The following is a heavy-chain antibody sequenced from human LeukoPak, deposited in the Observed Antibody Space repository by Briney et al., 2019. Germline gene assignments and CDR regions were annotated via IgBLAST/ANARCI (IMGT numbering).Heavy chain of an antibody. V-gene: IGHV3-7*01. Sequence: GGSLRLSCAASGFTLSYYWMNWVRQAPGRGLECVANIEKEGGETYYVDSVRGRFIISRDNAKNSLYLQMNRLRVDDTAVYYSARGHYGAYAWGQGTLVTVSS. CDR3: ARGHYGAYA. CDR2: IEKEGGET. D-gene: IGHD4/OR15-4a*01. CDR1: GFTLSYYW. J-gene: IGHJ5*02.